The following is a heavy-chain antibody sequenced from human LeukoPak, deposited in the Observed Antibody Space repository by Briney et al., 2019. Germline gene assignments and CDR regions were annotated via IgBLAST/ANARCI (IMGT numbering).Heavy chain of an antibody. CDR3: ARGWGDSAGGAAFDI. D-gene: IGHD2-21*02. Sequence: RIYTSGSTNYNPSLKSRVTISVDTSKTQFSLKLSSVTAADTAVYYCARGWGDSAGGAAFDIWGQGTMVTVSS. CDR2: IYTSGST. V-gene: IGHV4-4*07. J-gene: IGHJ3*02.